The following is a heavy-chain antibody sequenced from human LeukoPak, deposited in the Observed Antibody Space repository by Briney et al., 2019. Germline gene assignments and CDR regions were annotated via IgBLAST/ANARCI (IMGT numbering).Heavy chain of an antibody. CDR2: IWYDGSNK. J-gene: IGHJ5*02. D-gene: IGHD3-3*01. CDR1: EITFSTYA. CDR3: ARVGRGHDFSNWFDP. Sequence: PGGSLRLSCVTSEITFSTYAVSWVRQAPGKGLEWVAVIWYDGSNKYYADSVKGRFTISRDNSKNTLYLQMNSLRAEDTAVYYCARVGRGHDFSNWFDPWGQGTLVTVSS. V-gene: IGHV3-33*08.